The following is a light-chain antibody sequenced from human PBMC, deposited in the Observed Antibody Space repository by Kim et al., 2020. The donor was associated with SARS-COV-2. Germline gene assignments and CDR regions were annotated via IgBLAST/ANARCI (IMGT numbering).Light chain of an antibody. J-gene: IGLJ2*01. CDR1: SGSIAIND. Sequence: GKTVTISCTRSSGSIAINDVQWYQQRPGSAPTTVIDEDNQRPSGVPDRFSGSIDSSSNSASLTISGLKTEDEADYYCQSYDSSTVVFGGGTQLTVL. CDR2: EDN. V-gene: IGLV6-57*03. CDR3: QSYDSSTVV.